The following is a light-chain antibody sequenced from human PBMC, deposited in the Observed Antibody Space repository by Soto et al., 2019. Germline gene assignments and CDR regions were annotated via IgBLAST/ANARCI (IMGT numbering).Light chain of an antibody. CDR3: QQRNSTLYT. CDR1: QSVKMY. V-gene: IGKV1-39*01. Sequence: DIQMTQSPSSLSASVGDRVTITCRASQSVKMYLNWYQQKPGKAPKLLIYAASSLESGVPSRFSGSASATDLTLTSRSLQREDLATYYCQQRNSTLYTFGQGTKLEVK. CDR2: AAS. J-gene: IGKJ2*01.